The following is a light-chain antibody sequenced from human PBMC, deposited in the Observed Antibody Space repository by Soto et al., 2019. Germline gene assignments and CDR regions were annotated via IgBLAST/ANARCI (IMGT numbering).Light chain of an antibody. J-gene: IGKJ1*01. CDR3: QQYNNWPRT. CDR2: GAS. CDR1: QSVSSN. V-gene: IGKV3-15*01. Sequence: KVITHSPATLSVSPGERATLSCRASQSVSSNLAWYQQKPGQAPRLLIYGASTRATGIPARFSGSGSGTEFTLTINSLQSEDFAVYYCQQYNNWPRTFGQGTKVDI.